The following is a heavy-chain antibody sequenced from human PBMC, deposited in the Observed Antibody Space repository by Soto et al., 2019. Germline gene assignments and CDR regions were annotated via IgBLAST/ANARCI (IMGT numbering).Heavy chain of an antibody. CDR2: INGDGRGK. CDR1: GFTFSGSW. J-gene: IGHJ4*02. CDR3: ARGIFGSGTANDY. V-gene: IGHV3-74*01. D-gene: IGHD3-10*01. Sequence: EVQLVESGGGLVQPGGSLRLSCAASGFTFSGSWMHWVLQPPGKGLVWGSRINGDGRGKSYADFVKGRFTIDRDYAKNTLFLQMNCLRAEDTAGYYCARGIFGSGTANDYWGQATLVTVSS.